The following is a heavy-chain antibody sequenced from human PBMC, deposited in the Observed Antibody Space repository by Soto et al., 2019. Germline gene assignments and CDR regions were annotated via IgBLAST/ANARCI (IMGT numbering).Heavy chain of an antibody. J-gene: IGHJ6*02. CDR2: IDPSDSYT. Sequence: PGESLKISCKGSGYSFTSYWISWVRQMPGKGLEWMGRIDPSDSYTNYSPSFQGHVTISADKSISTAYLQWSSLKASDTAMYYCASLSIAARPRYYYGMDVWGQGTTVTVSS. V-gene: IGHV5-10-1*01. CDR3: ASLSIAARPRYYYGMDV. CDR1: GYSFTSYW. D-gene: IGHD6-6*01.